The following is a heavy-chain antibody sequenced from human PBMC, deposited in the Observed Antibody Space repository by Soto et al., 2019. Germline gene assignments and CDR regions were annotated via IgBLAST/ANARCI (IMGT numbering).Heavy chain of an antibody. V-gene: IGHV3-30*18. Sequence: PGGSLRLSCAASGFTFSSYGMHWVRQAPGKGLEWVAVMSYDGSNEYYAESVKGRFTIFRDNSKDTLYLQMSSLRTEDTAVYYCAKGRILGSSWTTPEFDYWGQGTLVTVSS. D-gene: IGHD6-13*01. CDR2: MSYDGSNE. CDR1: GFTFSSYG. J-gene: IGHJ4*02. CDR3: AKGRILGSSWTTPEFDY.